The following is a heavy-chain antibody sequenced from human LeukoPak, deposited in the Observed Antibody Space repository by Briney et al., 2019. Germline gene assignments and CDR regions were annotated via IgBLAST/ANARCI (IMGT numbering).Heavy chain of an antibody. D-gene: IGHD6-13*01. J-gene: IGHJ5*02. Sequence: GASVTVSCTASGYTFTSYGISWVRQAPGQGLEWMGWISAYNGNTNYAQKLQGRVTMTTDTSTSTAYMELRSLRSDDTAVYYCARDFYSGSWYYRNWFDPWGQGTLVTVSS. V-gene: IGHV1-18*01. CDR3: ARDFYSGSWYYRNWFDP. CDR1: GYTFTSYG. CDR2: ISAYNGNT.